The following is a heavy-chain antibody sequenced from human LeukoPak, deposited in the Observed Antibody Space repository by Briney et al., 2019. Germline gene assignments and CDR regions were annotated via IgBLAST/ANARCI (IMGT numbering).Heavy chain of an antibody. CDR2: IRSKANSYAT. CDR1: GFTFSGSA. V-gene: IGHV3-73*01. Sequence: GGSLRLSCAASGFTFSGSAMHWVRQASGKGLEWVGRIRSKANSYATAYAASVKGRFTISRDDSKNTAYLQMNSLKTEDTAVYYRTRHGGAGSGYYSENYYYYGMDVWGQGTTVTVSS. J-gene: IGHJ6*02. CDR3: TRHGGAGSGYYSENYYYYGMDV. D-gene: IGHD3-3*01.